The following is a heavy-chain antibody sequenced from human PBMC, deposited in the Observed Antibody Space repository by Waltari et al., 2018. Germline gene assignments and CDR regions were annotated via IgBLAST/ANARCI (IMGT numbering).Heavy chain of an antibody. CDR2: INHSGST. CDR3: ARLERKYRGGSYGNWFDP. J-gene: IGHJ5*02. V-gene: IGHV4-34*01. D-gene: IGHD1-26*01. Sequence: QVQLQQWGAGLLKPSETLSLTCAVYGGSFSGYYWSWIRQPPGKGLEWIGEINHSGSTNYTPSLKSRVPISVDTSKNQFSLKLSSVTAADTAVYYCARLERKYRGGSYGNWFDPWGQGTLVTVSS. CDR1: GGSFSGYY.